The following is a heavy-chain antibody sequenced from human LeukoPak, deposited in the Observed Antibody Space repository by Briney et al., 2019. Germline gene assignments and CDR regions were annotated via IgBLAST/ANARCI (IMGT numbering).Heavy chain of an antibody. D-gene: IGHD6-6*01. CDR3: ARSSYSSSSSV. J-gene: IGHJ3*01. V-gene: IGHV3-7*03. CDR1: GFTFRGFW. Sequence: GGSLRLSCAVSGFTFRGFWMSWSRQAPGKGLEWVASINSDGSEGYYADVVKGRFTISRDNAKNSLYLQINSLRAEDTAVYYCARSSYSSSSSVWGQGTMVTVSS. CDR2: INSDGSEG.